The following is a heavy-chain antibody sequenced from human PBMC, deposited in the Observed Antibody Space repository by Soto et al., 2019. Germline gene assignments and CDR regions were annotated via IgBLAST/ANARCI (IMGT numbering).Heavy chain of an antibody. CDR2: ISYSNGS. J-gene: IGHJ4*02. V-gene: IGHV4-39*01. CDR3: ASHRTFWPFDY. Sequence: SETLSLTCTVSGGSISSRGSMSGRSFYWGWMRQPPGKGLEWIASISYSNGSFYNSSLKSRLTISVDTSKNQFSLSLRSVTASVTAVYYCASHRTFWPFDYWGQGTVVTSPQ. CDR1: GGSISSRGSMSGRSFY. D-gene: IGHD2-8*01.